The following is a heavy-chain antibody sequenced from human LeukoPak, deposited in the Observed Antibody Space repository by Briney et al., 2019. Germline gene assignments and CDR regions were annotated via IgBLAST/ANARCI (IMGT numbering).Heavy chain of an antibody. V-gene: IGHV4-34*01. CDR2: INHSGST. Sequence: SETLSLTCAVYGGSFSGYYWSWIRQPPGKGLEWIGEINHSGSTNYNPSLKSRVTISVDTSKNQFSLKLSSVTAADTAVYYCARERWAYYFDYWGQGTLVTVSS. J-gene: IGHJ4*02. D-gene: IGHD1-26*01. CDR3: ARERWAYYFDY. CDR1: GGSFSGYY.